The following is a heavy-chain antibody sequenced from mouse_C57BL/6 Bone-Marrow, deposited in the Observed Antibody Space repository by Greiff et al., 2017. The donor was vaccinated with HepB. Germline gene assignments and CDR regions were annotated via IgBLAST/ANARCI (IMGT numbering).Heavy chain of an antibody. Sequence: QVQLQQSGAELAKPGASVKLSCKASGYTFTSYWMHWVKQRPGQGLEWIGYINPSSGYTKYNQKFKDKATLTAYKSSSTAYMQLSSLTYEDSAVYYCARVPHAMDYWGQGTSVTVSS. CDR3: ARVPHAMDY. CDR1: GYTFTSYW. CDR2: INPSSGYT. J-gene: IGHJ4*01. V-gene: IGHV1-7*01.